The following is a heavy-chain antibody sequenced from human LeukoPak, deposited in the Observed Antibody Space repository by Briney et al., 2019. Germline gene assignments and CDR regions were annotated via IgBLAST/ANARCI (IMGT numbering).Heavy chain of an antibody. V-gene: IGHV3-48*03. CDR2: ISRSGSVI. D-gene: IGHD1-26*01. CDR1: GFTFSSYE. J-gene: IGHJ4*02. Sequence: GGSLRLSCAASGFTFSSYEMNWVRQAPGKGLEWVSYISRSGSVIYYADSVKGRFTISRDNAKNSLYLQMNSLRAEDTAAYYCARSSYFDYWGQGTLVAVSS. CDR3: ARSSYFDY.